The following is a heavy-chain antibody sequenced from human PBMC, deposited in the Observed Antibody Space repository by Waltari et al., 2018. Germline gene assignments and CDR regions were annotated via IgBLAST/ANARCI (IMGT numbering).Heavy chain of an antibody. J-gene: IGHJ1*01. Sequence: VQLQQWGAGLLKPSETLSLTCAVYGGSFSGYYWSRIRQPPGKGLEWIGDINHSGGTNYNPSLKSRITISVDTSKNQFSLKLSSVTAADTAVYYCARCGSRYLPAAMTHFQHWGQGTLVTVSS. CDR2: INHSGGT. CDR1: GGSFSGYY. V-gene: IGHV4-34*01. D-gene: IGHD2-2*01. CDR3: ARCGSRYLPAAMTHFQH.